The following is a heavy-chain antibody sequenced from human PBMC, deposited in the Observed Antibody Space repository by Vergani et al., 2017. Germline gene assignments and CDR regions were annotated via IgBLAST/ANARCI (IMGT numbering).Heavy chain of an antibody. CDR3: ASRASIAVAGSGVGY. D-gene: IGHD6-19*01. CDR2: IWYDGSNK. V-gene: IGHV3-33*08. Sequence: VQLLESGGGLVQPGGSLRLSCAASGFTFSSYAMSWVRQAPGKGLDWVAVIWYDGSNKYYAASVKGRFTISRDNSKNTLYLQMNSLRAEDTAVYYCASRASIAVAGSGVGYWGQGTLVTVSS. J-gene: IGHJ4*02. CDR1: GFTFSSYA.